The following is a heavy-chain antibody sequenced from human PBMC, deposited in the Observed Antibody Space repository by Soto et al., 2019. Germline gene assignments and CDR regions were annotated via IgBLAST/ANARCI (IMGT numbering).Heavy chain of an antibody. CDR3: ASPSGGSYNGNNGGPAGSDNCFDS. CDR1: GGSISSRTYY. CDR2: IYYSGGT. D-gene: IGHD1-20*01. V-gene: IGHV4-39*01. J-gene: IGHJ5*01. Sequence: SETLSLTCTVSGGSISSRTYYWGWIRQSPGKGLEWIGSIYYSGGTYYNPSLKSRVTISVDTSKNQFSLKLSSVTAADTAVYYCASPSGGSYNGNNGGPAGSDNCFDSWGQGTLVTVSS.